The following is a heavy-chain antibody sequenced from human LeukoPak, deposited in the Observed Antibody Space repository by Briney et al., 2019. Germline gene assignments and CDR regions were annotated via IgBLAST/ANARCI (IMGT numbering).Heavy chain of an antibody. Sequence: SETLSLTCTVSGGSISSGSYYWNWIRQPAGKGLEWIGRIYTSGGTNYNPSLKSRVTISLDTSKNQFSLKLSSVTAADTAVYYCARADITRGYMLDYWGQGTLVTVSS. CDR3: ARADITRGYMLDY. CDR2: IYTSGGT. D-gene: IGHD5-12*01. CDR1: GGSISSGSYY. J-gene: IGHJ4*02. V-gene: IGHV4-61*02.